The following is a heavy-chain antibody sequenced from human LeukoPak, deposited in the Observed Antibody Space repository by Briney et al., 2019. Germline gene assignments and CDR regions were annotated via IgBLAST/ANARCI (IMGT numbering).Heavy chain of an antibody. CDR1: GGSIRSYC. D-gene: IGHD5-24*01. J-gene: IGHJ2*01. Sequence: SETLSLTCTVSGGSIRSYCWSWIRQPPGKGLEWIGYIHYSGSTTYNPFLKSRITISVDTSKNQFSLKLSSVTAADTAVYFCARDFGGSDGYTGYWYFDLWGRGTLVTVSS. CDR2: IHYSGST. V-gene: IGHV4-59*01. CDR3: ARDFGGSDGYTGYWYFDL.